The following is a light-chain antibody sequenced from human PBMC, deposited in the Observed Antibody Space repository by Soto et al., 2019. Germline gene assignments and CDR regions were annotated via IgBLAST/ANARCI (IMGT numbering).Light chain of an antibody. V-gene: IGKV1-9*01. CDR2: AAS. Sequence: IQLTQSPSSLSASVGARVTVTCRASQGISSYLAWYQQKAGKAPKLLIYAASTLRSGVPSRFSGSGSATDSTLTISSLRPDDFATYYCQQLNTYPPTFGQGTKVEIK. CDR1: QGISSY. J-gene: IGKJ1*01. CDR3: QQLNTYPPT.